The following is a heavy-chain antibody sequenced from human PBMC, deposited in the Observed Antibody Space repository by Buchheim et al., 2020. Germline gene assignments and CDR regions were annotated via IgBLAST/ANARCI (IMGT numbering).Heavy chain of an antibody. D-gene: IGHD6-19*01. CDR3: ARDSSIAVFWYMDV. J-gene: IGHJ6*03. CDR1: GFNFSIYA. V-gene: IGHV3-23*04. CDR2: FSGSGGGT. Sequence: EQLVESGGGVVQPGRSLRLSCAASGFNFSIYAMTWVRQAPGKGLEWVSSFSGSGGGTYYADSVKGRFTVSRDNAKNSLYLQMNSLRAEDTALYYCARDSSIAVFWYMDVWGKGTT.